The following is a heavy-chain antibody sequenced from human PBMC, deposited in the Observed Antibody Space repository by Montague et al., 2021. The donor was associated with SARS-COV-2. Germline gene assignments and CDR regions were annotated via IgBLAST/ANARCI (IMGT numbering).Heavy chain of an antibody. CDR3: AKGEIGSGWYGAFDI. J-gene: IGHJ3*02. V-gene: IGHV3-9*01. CDR1: GFTFDDYA. Sequence: SRRLSCAASGFTFDDYAMHWVRQAPGKGLEWVSGISWNSGNIGYADSVKGRFTISRDNAKNSLYLQMNSLRAEDTALYYCAKGEIGSGWYGAFDIWGQGTMVTVSS. CDR2: ISWNSGNI. D-gene: IGHD6-19*01.